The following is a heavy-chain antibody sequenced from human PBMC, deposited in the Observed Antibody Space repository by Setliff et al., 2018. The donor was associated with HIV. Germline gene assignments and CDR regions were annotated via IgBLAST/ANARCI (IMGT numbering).Heavy chain of an antibody. J-gene: IGHJ5*02. Sequence: SETLSLTCTVSGGSISSSSYYWGWIRQPPGKGLEWIGSIYYSGSTYYNPSLKSRVTISVDTSKNQFSLKLSPVTAADTAVYYCARGYSSSLGWFDPWGQGTLVTVSS. CDR3: ARGYSSSLGWFDP. D-gene: IGHD6-6*01. V-gene: IGHV4-39*07. CDR1: GGSISSSSYY. CDR2: IYYSGST.